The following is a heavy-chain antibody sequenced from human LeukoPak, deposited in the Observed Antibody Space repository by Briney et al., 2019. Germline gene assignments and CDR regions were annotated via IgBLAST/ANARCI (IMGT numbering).Heavy chain of an antibody. J-gene: IGHJ6*03. Sequence: PGGSLRLSCAASGFTFSNAWMSWVRQAPGKGLEWVGRIKSKTDGGTTDYAAPVKGRFTISRDDSKNTLYLQMNSLKTEDTAVYYCTTDLANGITGTYYYYYMDVWGKGTTVTVSS. CDR2: IKSKTDGGTT. V-gene: IGHV3-15*01. CDR3: TTDLANGITGTYYYYYMDV. D-gene: IGHD1-7*01. CDR1: GFTFSNAW.